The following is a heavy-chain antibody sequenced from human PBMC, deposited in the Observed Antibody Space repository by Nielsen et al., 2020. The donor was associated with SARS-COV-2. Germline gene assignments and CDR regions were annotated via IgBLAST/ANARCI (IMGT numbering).Heavy chain of an antibody. D-gene: IGHD6-13*01. CDR2: IWYDGSNK. CDR3: ARGSSSWIYYYYGMDV. V-gene: IGHV3-33*01. J-gene: IGHJ6*02. Sequence: WIRQPPGKGLEWVAVIWYDGSNKYYADSVKGRFTISRDNSKNTLYLQMNSLRAEDTAVYYCARGSSSWIYYYYGMDVWGQGTTVTVSS.